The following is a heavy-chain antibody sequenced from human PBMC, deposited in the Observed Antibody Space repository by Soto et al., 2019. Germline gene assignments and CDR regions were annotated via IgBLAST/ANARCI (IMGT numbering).Heavy chain of an antibody. CDR3: ARDKITGLFDY. J-gene: IGHJ4*02. V-gene: IGHV4-34*01. CDR2: INHSGST. D-gene: IGHD2-8*02. Sequence: SETLSLTCAVYGGSFSGYYWTWIRQPPGTGLEWIGEINHSGSTNYNPALKSRVTISVDASKNQFSLKLTSVTAADTAVYYCARDKITGLFDYWGQGTLVTVSS. CDR1: GGSFSGYY.